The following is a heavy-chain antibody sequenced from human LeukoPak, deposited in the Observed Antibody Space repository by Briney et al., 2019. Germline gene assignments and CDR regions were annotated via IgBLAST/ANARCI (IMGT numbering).Heavy chain of an antibody. CDR3: ARDSRGYYYYGMDV. CDR2: IYSGGTT. V-gene: IGHV3-53*04. CDR1: GFTVSSNY. Sequence: GGSLRLSCAASGFTVSSNYMSRLRQAPGKGLEWVSVIYSGGTTYYADCVKGRFTISRHNSKNTLYLQMNSLRAEDTAVYYCARDSRGYYYYGMDVWGQGTTVTVSS. J-gene: IGHJ6*02.